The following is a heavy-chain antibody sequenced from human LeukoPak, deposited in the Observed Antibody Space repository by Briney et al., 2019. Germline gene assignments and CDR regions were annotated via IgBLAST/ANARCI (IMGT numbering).Heavy chain of an antibody. CDR2: IYYSGST. J-gene: IGHJ6*02. V-gene: IGHV4-59*01. CDR3: ARGGHCSSTRCYGMDV. CDR1: GGSISSYY. D-gene: IGHD2-2*01. Sequence: SETLSLTCTVSGGSISSYYWSWIRQPPGKGLEWIGYIYYSGSTNYNPSLKSRVTISVDTSKNQFSLKLSSVTAADTAVYYCARGGHCSSTRCYGMDVWGQGTTVTVSS.